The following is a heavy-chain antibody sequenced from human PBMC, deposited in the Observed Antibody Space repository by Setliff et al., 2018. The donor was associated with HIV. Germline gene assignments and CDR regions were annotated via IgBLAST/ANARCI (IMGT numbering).Heavy chain of an antibody. CDR3: AKPTSGFYPRPYDL. Sequence: GGSLRLSCAASGFTFTGYAMSWVRPVPGKGLEWVSVFYSDGSSTYYADSVKGRFTISRDNAKNMWFLQMSNLGADDSAIYYCAKPTSGFYPRPYDLWGHGTKVTVS. CDR1: GFTFTGYA. J-gene: IGHJ3*01. V-gene: IGHV3-23*03. CDR2: FYSDGSST. D-gene: IGHD5-12*01.